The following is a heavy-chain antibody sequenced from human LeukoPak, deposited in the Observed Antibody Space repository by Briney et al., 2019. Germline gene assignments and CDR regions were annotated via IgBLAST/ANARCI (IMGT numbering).Heavy chain of an antibody. D-gene: IGHD1-26*01. CDR1: GFSLSTSGMC. V-gene: IGHV2-70*11. J-gene: IGHJ4*02. Sequence: SGPALVIPTHTLTLTCTFSGFSLSTSGMCVSWIRQPPGEALEWLARIDWDDDKYFRTSLKTRLTISKDTSKNQVVLTMTNMDPVDTATYYCARIACSGSYFDYWGQGTLVTVSS. CDR2: IDWDDDK. CDR3: ARIACSGSYFDY.